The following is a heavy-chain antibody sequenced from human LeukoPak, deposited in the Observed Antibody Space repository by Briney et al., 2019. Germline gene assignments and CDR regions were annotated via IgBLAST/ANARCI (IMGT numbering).Heavy chain of an antibody. V-gene: IGHV4-38-2*01. D-gene: IGHD2-2*01. J-gene: IGHJ6*03. CDR3: VRSVGGDYMDV. CDR1: GYSISSGYY. CDR2: VYHSGIT. Sequence: SETLSLTCAVSGYSISSGYYWGWIRQPPGKGLEYIASVYHSGITYYNPSLKSRVTISVDTSKNQFSLKLSSVTAGDTALYYCVRSVGGDYMDVWGKGTTVTVSS.